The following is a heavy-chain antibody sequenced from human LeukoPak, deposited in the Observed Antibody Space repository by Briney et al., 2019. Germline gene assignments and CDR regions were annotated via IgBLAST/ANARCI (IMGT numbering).Heavy chain of an antibody. D-gene: IGHD2-15*01. V-gene: IGHV3-7*01. Sequence: GGSLRLSCAASGFTFSSYWMSWVRQAPGKGLEWVANIKQDGSEKYYVDSVKGRFTISRDNAKNSLYLQMNSLRAEDTAVYYCARVKKDVVVVAATTAYYFDYWGQGTLVTVSS. CDR1: GFTFSSYW. CDR3: ARVKKDVVVVAATTAYYFDY. CDR2: IKQDGSEK. J-gene: IGHJ4*02.